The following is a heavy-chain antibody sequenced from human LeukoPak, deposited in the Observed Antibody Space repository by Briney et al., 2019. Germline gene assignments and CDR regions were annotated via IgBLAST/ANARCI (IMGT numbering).Heavy chain of an antibody. CDR3: ARLVVPAATGDY. J-gene: IGHJ4*02. D-gene: IGHD2-2*01. Sequence: GGSLRLSCAASGFTFDDYAMHWVRQAPGKGLEWVSGISWNSGSIGYADPVKGRFTISRDNAKNSLYLQMNSLRAEDTALYYCARLVVPAATGDYWGQGTLVTVSS. V-gene: IGHV3-9*01. CDR2: ISWNSGSI. CDR1: GFTFDDYA.